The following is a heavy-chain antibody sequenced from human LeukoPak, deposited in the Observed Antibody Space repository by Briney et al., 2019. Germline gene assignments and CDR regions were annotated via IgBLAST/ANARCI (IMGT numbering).Heavy chain of an antibody. CDR1: GGSFSGYY. Sequence: SETLSLTCAVYGGSFSGYYWSWIRQPPRKGLDWIGEVNPSGSSNYNPSLKRRVTISVDTSKNQFSLKLSSVTAADTAVYYCARGRKRWLQLDAFDIWGQGTMVTVSS. D-gene: IGHD5-24*01. J-gene: IGHJ3*02. CDR3: ARGRKRWLQLDAFDI. CDR2: VNPSGSS. V-gene: IGHV4-34*01.